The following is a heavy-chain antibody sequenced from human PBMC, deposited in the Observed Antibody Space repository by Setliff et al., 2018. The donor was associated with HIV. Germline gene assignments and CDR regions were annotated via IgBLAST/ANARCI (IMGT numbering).Heavy chain of an antibody. V-gene: IGHV4-61*10. Sequence: SETLSLTCTVSGGSISSGSYYWSWIRQPAGKGLEWIGYIYDSGSTNYNPSLNSRVTISVDTYKTYFYLKLTSVSAADTAVYYCARDWNHYFYYMEVWGKGSTVTVSS. CDR3: ARDWNHYFYYMEV. D-gene: IGHD1-1*01. CDR1: GGSISSGSYY. J-gene: IGHJ6*03. CDR2: IYDSGST.